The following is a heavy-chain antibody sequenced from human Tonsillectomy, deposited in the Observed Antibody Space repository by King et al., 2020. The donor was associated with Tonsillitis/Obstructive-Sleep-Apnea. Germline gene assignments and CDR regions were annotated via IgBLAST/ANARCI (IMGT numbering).Heavy chain of an antibody. CDR3: ARDSRSHYYDTSGYYTFEY. V-gene: IGHV1-18*01. J-gene: IGHJ4*02. CDR1: GYTFTTYG. CDR2: ISAYNGDT. Sequence: QLVQSGAEVKKPGASVKVSCKASGYTFTTYGISWVRQAPGQGLEWRGWISAYNGDTNYAQKLQDRVIMTTDTSTSTAYMEVRSLRSDDTAVYYCARDSRSHYYDTSGYYTFEYWGQGTLVTVSS. D-gene: IGHD3-22*01.